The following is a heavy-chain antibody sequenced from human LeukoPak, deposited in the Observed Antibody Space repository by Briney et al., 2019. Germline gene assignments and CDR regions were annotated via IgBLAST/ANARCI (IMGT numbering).Heavy chain of an antibody. CDR1: GGTFSSYA. CDR2: IIPIFGTA. D-gene: IGHD4-17*01. J-gene: IGHJ4*02. V-gene: IGHV1-69*13. CDR3: ARAISGGTVTTFDY. Sequence: ASVKVTCKASGGTFSSYAISWVRQAPGQGLEWMGGIIPIFGTANYAQKFQGRVTITADESTSTAYMELSSLRSEDTAVYYCARAISGGTVTTFDYWGQGTLVTVSS.